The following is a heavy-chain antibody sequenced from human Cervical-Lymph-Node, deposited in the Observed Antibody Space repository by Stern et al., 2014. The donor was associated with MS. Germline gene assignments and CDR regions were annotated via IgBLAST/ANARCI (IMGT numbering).Heavy chain of an antibody. J-gene: IGHJ4*02. CDR1: GYSFTSYS. Sequence: VQLVQSGAEVKKPGASLKISCKGSGYSFTSYSIGWVRQMPGKGLEWMWVVYPGDSDTSYSPSLQGQVTIAADKSISTAYLQWSSLKAADTAMYYCARGGSYSPTDYWGQGTLVTVSS. CDR3: ARGGSYSPTDY. CDR2: VYPGDSDT. D-gene: IGHD1-26*01. V-gene: IGHV5-51*03.